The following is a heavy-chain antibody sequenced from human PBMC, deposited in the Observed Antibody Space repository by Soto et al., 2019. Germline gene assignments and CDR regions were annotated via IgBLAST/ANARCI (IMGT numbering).Heavy chain of an antibody. V-gene: IGHV4-39*01. CDR1: GGSISSSSYY. J-gene: IGHJ3*02. CDR2: IYYSGST. CDR3: ARIVNFGVVIYMEDAFDI. Sequence: QLQLQESGPGLVKPSETLSLTCTVSGGSISSSSYYWGWIRQPPGKGLEWIGSIYYSGSTYYNPSLKSRVTISVDTSKNQFSLKLSSVTAADTAVYYCARIVNFGVVIYMEDAFDIWGQGTMVTVSS. D-gene: IGHD3-3*01.